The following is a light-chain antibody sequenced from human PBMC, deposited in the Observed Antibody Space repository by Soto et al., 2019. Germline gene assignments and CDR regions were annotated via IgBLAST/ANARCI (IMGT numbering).Light chain of an antibody. CDR2: EVS. J-gene: IGLJ1*01. CDR3: FSRSSINSFV. CDR1: SSDVGAYNR. Sequence: QSALTQPPSVSGSPGQSVTISCTGTSSDVGAYNRVSWYQQSPGTAPKLMIYEVSDRPSRVPDRFSGSKSGNTASLTISGLQVENEAAYYCFSRSSINSFVFGTGTKVTVL. V-gene: IGLV2-18*02.